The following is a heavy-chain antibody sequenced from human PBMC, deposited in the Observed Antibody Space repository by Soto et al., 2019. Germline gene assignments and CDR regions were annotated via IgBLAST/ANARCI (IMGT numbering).Heavy chain of an antibody. CDR2: LYYGRSA. Sequence: QVQLQESGPGLVKPSETLSLTCAVSGDSISTYYCMWIRQPPGKGLESIGYLYYGRSANYNPSLKSRVTLSVDTATNQCSLTLRSMTAADTAVYYCALRSMAVVPEYWGQGTLVTVAS. D-gene: IGHD3-22*01. CDR3: ALRSMAVVPEY. CDR1: GDSISTYY. V-gene: IGHV4-59*01. J-gene: IGHJ4*02.